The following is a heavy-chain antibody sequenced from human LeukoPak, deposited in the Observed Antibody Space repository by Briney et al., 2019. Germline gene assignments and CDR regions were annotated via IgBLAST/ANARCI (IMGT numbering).Heavy chain of an antibody. CDR1: GFTFSSYG. Sequence: QSGGSLILSCAASGFTFSSYGMHWVRQAPGRGLEWVAVISYDGSNKYYADSVKGRFTISRDNSKNTLYLQMNSLRAEDTAVYYCAKDADYYDNSGYYYVRCWGQGTLVTVSS. V-gene: IGHV3-30*18. D-gene: IGHD3-22*01. CDR2: ISYDGSNK. CDR3: AKDADYYDNSGYYYVRC. J-gene: IGHJ4*02.